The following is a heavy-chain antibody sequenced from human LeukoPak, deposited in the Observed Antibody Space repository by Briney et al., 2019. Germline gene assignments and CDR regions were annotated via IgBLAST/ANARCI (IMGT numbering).Heavy chain of an antibody. D-gene: IGHD3-22*01. Sequence: SETLSLTCTVSGGSISSYYWSWLRQPAGKGLEWIGRIYTSGSTHYNPSLKSRVTMSVDTSKNQFSLKLSSVAAADTAVYYCARTRAYYDSIYNAFDIWGQGTMVTVSS. CDR3: ARTRAYYDSIYNAFDI. CDR1: GGSISSYY. V-gene: IGHV4-4*07. J-gene: IGHJ3*02. CDR2: IYTSGST.